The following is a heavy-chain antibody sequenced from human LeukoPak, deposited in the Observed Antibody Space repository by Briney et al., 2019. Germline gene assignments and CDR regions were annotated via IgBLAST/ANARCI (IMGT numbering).Heavy chain of an antibody. CDR2: IYSGGST. D-gene: IGHD2-15*01. Sequence: GGSLRLSCAASGFTVSSNYMSWVRRAPGKGLEWVSVIYSGGSTYYADSVKGRFTISRDNSKNTLYLQMNSLRAEDTAVYYCARGDSYPYYLDYWGQGTLVTVSS. CDR1: GFTVSSNY. V-gene: IGHV3-66*01. CDR3: ARGDSYPYYLDY. J-gene: IGHJ4*02.